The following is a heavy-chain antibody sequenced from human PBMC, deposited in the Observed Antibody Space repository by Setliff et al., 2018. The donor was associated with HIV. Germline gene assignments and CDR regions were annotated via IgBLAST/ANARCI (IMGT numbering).Heavy chain of an antibody. CDR2: INHSGST. CDR1: GGSFSGYY. Sequence: SETLSLTCAVYGGSFSGYYWSWIRQPPGKGLEWIGEINHSGSTNFNPSLKSRVTISVDTSKNQFSLKLSSVTAADTAVYYCARGGLTAAGTLLLVGYFDYWGQGTLVTVPQ. CDR3: ARGGLTAAGTLLLVGYFDY. V-gene: IGHV4-34*01. D-gene: IGHD6-13*01. J-gene: IGHJ4*02.